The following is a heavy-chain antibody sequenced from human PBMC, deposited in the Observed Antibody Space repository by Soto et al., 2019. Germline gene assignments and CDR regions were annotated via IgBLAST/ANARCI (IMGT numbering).Heavy chain of an antibody. J-gene: IGHJ6*02. D-gene: IGHD2-2*01. CDR2: INPYSVGT. CDR3: ARHYIDEVPAGIYYYYYGMDV. Sequence: ASVKVSCKASGYTFTGYYMHWVRQAAGQGLEGRGGINPYSVGTNYEKKLQGRGTVTRDTAISTTYMEMSRLRAEDKEEYYWARHYIDEVPAGIYYYYYGMDVWGQGTTVTVSS. V-gene: IGHV1-2*02. CDR1: GYTFTGYY.